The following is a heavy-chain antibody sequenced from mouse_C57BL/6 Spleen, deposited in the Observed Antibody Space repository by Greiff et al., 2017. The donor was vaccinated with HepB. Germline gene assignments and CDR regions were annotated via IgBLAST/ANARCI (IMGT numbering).Heavy chain of an antibody. V-gene: IGHV6-3*01. CDR1: GFTFSNYW. CDR3: TTGTRYFDV. J-gene: IGHJ1*03. Sequence: EVHLVESGGGLVQPGGSMKLSCVASGFTFSNYWMNWVRQSPEKGLEWVAQIRLKSDNYATHYAESVKGRFTISRDDSKSSVYLQMNNLRAEDTGIYYCTTGTRYFDVWGTGTTVTVSS. D-gene: IGHD4-1*01. CDR2: IRLKSDNYAT.